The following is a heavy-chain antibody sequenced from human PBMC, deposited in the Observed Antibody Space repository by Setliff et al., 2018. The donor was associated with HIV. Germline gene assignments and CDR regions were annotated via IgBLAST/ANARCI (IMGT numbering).Heavy chain of an antibody. Sequence: SETLSLTCAVSGVSISSSSYFWGWIRRPPGTGLDWIGSIYFSGSTYYNPSLESRVTISMDTSKNQFSLKLTSVTAADTAVYYRARHPRHYNILTGYRYYYMDVWGKGTTVTVSS. D-gene: IGHD3-9*01. V-gene: IGHV4-39*01. CDR3: ARHPRHYNILTGYRYYYMDV. J-gene: IGHJ6*03. CDR2: IYFSGST. CDR1: GVSISSSSYF.